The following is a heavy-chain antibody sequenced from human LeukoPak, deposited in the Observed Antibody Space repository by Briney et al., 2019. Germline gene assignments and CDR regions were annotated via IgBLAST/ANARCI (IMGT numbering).Heavy chain of an antibody. D-gene: IGHD3-22*01. CDR2: ISAYNGNT. Sequence: ASVKVSCKASGYTFTSYGISWVRQAPGQGLEWMGWISAYNGNTNYAQKLQGRVTMTTDTSTSTAYMELSSLRSEDTAVYYCARASYYDSSGYPSYAFDIWGQGTMVTVSS. CDR3: ARASYYDSSGYPSYAFDI. J-gene: IGHJ3*02. CDR1: GYTFTSYG. V-gene: IGHV1-18*01.